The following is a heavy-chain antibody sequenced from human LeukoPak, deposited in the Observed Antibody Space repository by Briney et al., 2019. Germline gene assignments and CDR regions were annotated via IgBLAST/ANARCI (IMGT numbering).Heavy chain of an antibody. D-gene: IGHD6-19*01. J-gene: IGHJ4*02. Sequence: ASVKVSCKASGYTFTDYYMHWVRQAPGQGLEWMGWINPTSGVTFYAQKFHGRVTLTRDTSISTAYIELSRLRSDDTAVYYCARDFGDSAVGYSSGWFYYWGQGTLVTVSS. V-gene: IGHV1-2*02. CDR3: ARDFGDSAVGYSSGWFYY. CDR1: GYTFTDYY. CDR2: INPTSGVT.